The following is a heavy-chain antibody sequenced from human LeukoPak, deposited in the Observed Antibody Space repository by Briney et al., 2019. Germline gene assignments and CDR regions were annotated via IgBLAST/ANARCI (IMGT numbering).Heavy chain of an antibody. J-gene: IGHJ4*02. D-gene: IGHD6-13*01. CDR2: IWYDGSNK. CDR1: GFIFRSYD. V-gene: IGHV3-33*06. Sequence: GGSLRLSCAASGFIFRSYDMHWVRQAPDKGLEWVAVIWYDGSNKYYAESVKGRFTISRDNSKNTLYLQMNSLRAEDTAVYYCAKSPQQLVHYFDYWGQGTLVTVSS. CDR3: AKSPQQLVHYFDY.